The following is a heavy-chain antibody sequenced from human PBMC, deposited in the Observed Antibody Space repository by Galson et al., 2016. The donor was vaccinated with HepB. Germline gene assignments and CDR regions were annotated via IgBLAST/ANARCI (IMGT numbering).Heavy chain of an antibody. V-gene: IGHV3-9*01. D-gene: IGHD5-12*01. CDR1: GFIFDDYA. J-gene: IGHJ4*02. Sequence: SLRLSCAASGFIFDDYAMHWVRQAPGKGLEWVSGITWNSGTIGYADSVKGRFTISRDNAKNSLYLQMNRLRGDDTALYYCAKDLRSVATYLDNWGQGTLVTVSS. CDR2: ITWNSGTI. CDR3: AKDLRSVATYLDN.